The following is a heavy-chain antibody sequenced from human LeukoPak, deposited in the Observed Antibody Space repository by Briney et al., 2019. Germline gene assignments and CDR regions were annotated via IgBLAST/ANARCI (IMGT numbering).Heavy chain of an antibody. D-gene: IGHD2-2*01. CDR1: GYTFTSNY. J-gene: IGHJ6*02. V-gene: IGHV1-46*01. CDR3: AREAAVPAAIGYYYYGMDV. Sequence: GASVKVSCKASGYTFTSNYIHWVRQAPGQGLEWMGMIYPRDGSTSYAQKFQGRVTMTRNTSISTAYMELSSLRSEDTAVYYCAREAAVPAAIGYYYYGMDVWGQGTTVTVSS. CDR2: IYPRDGST.